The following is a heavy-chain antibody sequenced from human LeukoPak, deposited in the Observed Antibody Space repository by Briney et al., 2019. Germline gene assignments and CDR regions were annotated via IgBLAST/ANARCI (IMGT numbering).Heavy chain of an antibody. Sequence: SETLSLTCAVYGGSFSGYYWSWIRQPPGKGLEWIGEINHSGSTNYNPSLKSRVTISVDTSKNQFSLKLSSVTAADTAVYYCARILLGYCSGGSCLNLYYFGYWGQGTLVTVSS. V-gene: IGHV4-34*01. CDR2: INHSGST. J-gene: IGHJ4*02. CDR3: ARILLGYCSGGSCLNLYYFGY. D-gene: IGHD2-15*01. CDR1: GGSFSGYY.